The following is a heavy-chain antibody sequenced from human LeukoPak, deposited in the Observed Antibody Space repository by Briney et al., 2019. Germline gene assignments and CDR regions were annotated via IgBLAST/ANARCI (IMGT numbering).Heavy chain of an antibody. D-gene: IGHD3-9*01. Sequence: GGSLRLSCAASGFTFSDYYMSWIRQAPGKGLEWVSGISWNSGSIGYADSVKGRFTISRDNAKNSLYLQMNSLRAEDTALYYCAKAVLLRYFDWLLRDDAFDIWDQGTMVTVSS. CDR3: AKAVLLRYFDWLLRDDAFDI. V-gene: IGHV3-9*01. CDR2: ISWNSGSI. J-gene: IGHJ3*02. CDR1: GFTFSDYY.